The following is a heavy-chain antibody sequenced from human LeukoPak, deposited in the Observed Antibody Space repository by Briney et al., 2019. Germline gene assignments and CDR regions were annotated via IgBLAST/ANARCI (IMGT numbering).Heavy chain of an antibody. V-gene: IGHV4-4*02. Sequence: SETLSLTCAVSGGSISSSNWWSWVRQPPGKGLEWIGEIYHSGSTNYNPSLKSRVTISVDKSKNQFSLKLSSVTAADTAVYYCARASIVRYYYYYYYMDVWGKGTTVTVSS. CDR3: ARASIVRYYYYYYYMDV. J-gene: IGHJ6*03. D-gene: IGHD6-6*01. CDR1: GGSISSSNW. CDR2: IYHSGST.